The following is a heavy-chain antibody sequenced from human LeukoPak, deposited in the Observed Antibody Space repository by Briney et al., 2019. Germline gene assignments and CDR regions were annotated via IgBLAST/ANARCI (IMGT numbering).Heavy chain of an antibody. D-gene: IGHD3-22*01. Sequence: AGGSLRLSCAASGFTFRSYWMGWVRQAPGKGLEWVANIKQDGSEKYYVDSVKGRFTISRDNAKNSLYLQMNSLRAEDTAVYYCASDRDYYDSSGYLFDYWGQGTLVTVSS. CDR3: ASDRDYYDSSGYLFDY. J-gene: IGHJ4*02. CDR1: GFTFRSYW. V-gene: IGHV3-7*01. CDR2: IKQDGSEK.